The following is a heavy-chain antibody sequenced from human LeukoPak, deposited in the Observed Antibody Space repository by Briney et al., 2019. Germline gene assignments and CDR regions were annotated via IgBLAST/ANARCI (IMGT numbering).Heavy chain of an antibody. CDR2: IIPIFVTA. D-gene: IGHD1-26*01. J-gene: IGHJ6*03. V-gene: IGHV1-69*13. Sequence: ASGKVSCKASGVTFSTYTISWVRQAPGQGLEWMGGIIPIFVTANYAQKFQGRVTITAEESTSTAYMELSSLRSEDTAVYYCPRDLGSTPFTYYYMDVWGKGTTVTISS. CDR1: GVTFSTYT. CDR3: PRDLGSTPFTYYYMDV.